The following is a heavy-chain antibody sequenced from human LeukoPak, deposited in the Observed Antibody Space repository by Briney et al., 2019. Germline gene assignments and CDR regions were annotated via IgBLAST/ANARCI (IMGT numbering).Heavy chain of an antibody. CDR2: IYSGGST. Sequence: SGGSLRLSCAASGFTVSSNYMSWVRQAPGKGLEWVALIYSGGSTYYADFVKGRFTISRDNSKNTLYLQMSSLRAEDTAVYYCAGFSHKGVWGQGTTVTVSS. V-gene: IGHV3-66*01. CDR1: GFTVSSNY. CDR3: AGFSHKGV. J-gene: IGHJ6*02.